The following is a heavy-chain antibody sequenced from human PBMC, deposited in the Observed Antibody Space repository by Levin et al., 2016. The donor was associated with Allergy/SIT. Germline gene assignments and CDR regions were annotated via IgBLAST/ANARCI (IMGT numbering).Heavy chain of an antibody. D-gene: IGHD2-15*01. J-gene: IGHJ3*02. CDR3: ARYGYCSGGSCLKGFAFDI. CDR2: IYYSGST. V-gene: IGHV4-59*08. Sequence: WIRQPPGKGLEWIGYIYYSGSTNYNPSLKSRVTISVDTSKNQFSLKLSSVTAADTAVYYCARYGYCSGGSCLKGFAFDIWGQGTMVTVSS.